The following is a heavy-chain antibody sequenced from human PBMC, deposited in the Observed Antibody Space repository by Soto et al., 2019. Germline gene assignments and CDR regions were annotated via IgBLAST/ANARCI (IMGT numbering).Heavy chain of an antibody. CDR2: ISSSSSYI. CDR1: GFTFSSYS. D-gene: IGHD2-2*01. Sequence: GGSLRLSCAASGFTFSSYSMNWVRQAPGKGLEWVSSISSSSSYIYYADSVKGRFTISRDNAKNSLYLQMNSLRAEDTAVYYCVKAPAGYYYGMDVWGQGTTVTVSS. J-gene: IGHJ6*02. CDR3: VKAPAGYYYGMDV. V-gene: IGHV3-21*04.